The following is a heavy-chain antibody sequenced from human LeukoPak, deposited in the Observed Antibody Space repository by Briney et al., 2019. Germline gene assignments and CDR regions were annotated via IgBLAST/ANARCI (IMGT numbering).Heavy chain of an antibody. Sequence: ASVTVSCKASGYTFTTYDINWVRQAPGQGLEWMGWMNPNSGNTVYVRKFQGRVTLTRDTSISTAYMELSSLRSEDTAVYYCARGASRSFDYWGQGTLVTVSS. CDR2: MNPNSGNT. CDR3: ARGASRSFDY. V-gene: IGHV1-8*01. J-gene: IGHJ4*02. CDR1: GYTFTTYD.